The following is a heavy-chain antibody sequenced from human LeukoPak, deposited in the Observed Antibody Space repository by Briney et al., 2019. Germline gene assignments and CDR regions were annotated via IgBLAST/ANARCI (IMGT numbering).Heavy chain of an antibody. CDR2: INPSGGST. V-gene: IGHV1-46*01. CDR1: GYTFTSYY. J-gene: IGHJ4*02. D-gene: IGHD5-24*01. Sequence: EASVKVSCKASGYTFTSYYIHWVRRAPGQGLEWMGVINPSGGSTNYAQKFQGRVTMTRDTSTSTVYMELSSLRSEDTAVYYCARDLKRQDVEPIDMATTGDGDYWGQGTLVTVSS. CDR3: ARDLKRQDVEPIDMATTGDGDY.